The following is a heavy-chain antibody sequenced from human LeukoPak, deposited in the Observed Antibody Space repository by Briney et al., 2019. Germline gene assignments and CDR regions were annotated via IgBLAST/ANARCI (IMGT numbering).Heavy chain of an antibody. CDR1: GGTFSSYA. V-gene: IGHV1-69*13. Sequence: ASVKVSCKASGGTFSSYAISWVRQPPRQGLEWMGGIIPIFGTANYAQKFQGRVTITADESTSTAYMELSRLRSEDTAVYYCANGYGSYYFGGPDYWGQGTLVTVSS. D-gene: IGHD1-26*01. CDR2: IIPIFGTA. CDR3: ANGYGSYYFGGPDY. J-gene: IGHJ4*02.